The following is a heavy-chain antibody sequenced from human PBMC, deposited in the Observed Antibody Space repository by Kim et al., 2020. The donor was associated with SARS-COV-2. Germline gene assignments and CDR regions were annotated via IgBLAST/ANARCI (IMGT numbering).Heavy chain of an antibody. Sequence: GGSLRLSCAASGFTFGDYAMHWVRQAPGKGLEWVSGISWNSGSIGYADSVKGRFTISRDNARNSLYLQMNSLRAEDTALYYCAKAAALVYYYYMDVWGKGTTVTVSS. J-gene: IGHJ6*03. V-gene: IGHV3-9*01. CDR2: ISWNSGSI. CDR1: GFTFGDYA. CDR3: AKAAALVYYYYMDV. D-gene: IGHD2-15*01.